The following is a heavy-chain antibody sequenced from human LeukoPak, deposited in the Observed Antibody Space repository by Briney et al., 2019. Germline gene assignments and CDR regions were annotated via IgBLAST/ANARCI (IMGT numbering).Heavy chain of an antibody. Sequence: SETLSLTCTVSGGSLSSYYWSWVRQPAGKGLEWIGRIYTSGSTNYNPSLKSRVAMSVDTSKNQFSLKLSSVTAADTAVYYCARDHDSSGYRDAFDIWGQGTMVTVSS. V-gene: IGHV4-4*07. CDR3: ARDHDSSGYRDAFDI. J-gene: IGHJ3*02. D-gene: IGHD3-22*01. CDR2: IYTSGST. CDR1: GGSLSSYY.